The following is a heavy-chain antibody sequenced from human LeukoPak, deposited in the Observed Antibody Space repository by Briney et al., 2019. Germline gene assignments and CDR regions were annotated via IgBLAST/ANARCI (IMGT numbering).Heavy chain of an antibody. V-gene: IGHV4-61*01. CDR3: ARLVPGGPYYYGMDV. D-gene: IGHD3-10*01. Sequence: SETLSLTCTVSGGSVSSGSYYWSWLRQPPGKGLEWIGYIYYSCITNYNPSLKSRVTISVDTSKNQFSLKLSSVTAADTAVYYCARLVPGGPYYYGMDVWGQGTTVTVSS. J-gene: IGHJ6*02. CDR1: GGSVSSGSYY. CDR2: IYYSCIT.